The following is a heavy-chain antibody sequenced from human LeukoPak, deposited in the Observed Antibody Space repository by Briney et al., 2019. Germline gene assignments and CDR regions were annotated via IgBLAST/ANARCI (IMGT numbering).Heavy chain of an antibody. V-gene: IGHV4-34*01. J-gene: IGHJ3*02. CDR2: INHSGST. D-gene: IGHD1-26*01. CDR1: GGSFSGYY. Sequence: PSETLSLTCAVYGGSFSGYYWSWIRQPPGKGLEWIGEINHSGSTNYNPSLKSRVTISVDKSKTQFSLKLSSVTAADTAVYYCAREKSGVGATHHAFDIWGQGTMVTVSS. CDR3: AREKSGVGATHHAFDI.